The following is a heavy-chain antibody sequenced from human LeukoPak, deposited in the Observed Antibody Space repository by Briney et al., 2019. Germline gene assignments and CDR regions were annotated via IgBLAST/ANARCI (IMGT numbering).Heavy chain of an antibody. CDR1: GGSFSGYY. D-gene: IGHD5-12*01. V-gene: IGHV4-34*01. CDR3: ARLPVARTDFDY. Sequence: SETLSLTCAVYGGSFSGYYWSWIRQPPGKGLEWIGEINHSGSTNYNPSLKSRVTISVDTSKNQFSLKLSSVTAADTAVYYCARLPVARTDFDYWGQGTLVTVSS. CDR2: INHSGST. J-gene: IGHJ4*02.